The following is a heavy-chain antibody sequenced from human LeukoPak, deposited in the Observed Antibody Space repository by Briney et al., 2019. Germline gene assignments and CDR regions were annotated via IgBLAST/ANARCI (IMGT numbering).Heavy chain of an antibody. Sequence: GGSLRLSCAASGFTFSSFAMSWVRQAPGKGLEWVSAISGSGGTTYYADSVKRRFTISRDNSKNTLYLQMNSLRAEDTDVYFCAKDTLSDYDFWSGSDYWGQGTLVTVSS. CDR2: ISGSGGTT. D-gene: IGHD3-3*01. CDR1: GFTFSSFA. V-gene: IGHV3-23*01. CDR3: AKDTLSDYDFWSGSDY. J-gene: IGHJ4*02.